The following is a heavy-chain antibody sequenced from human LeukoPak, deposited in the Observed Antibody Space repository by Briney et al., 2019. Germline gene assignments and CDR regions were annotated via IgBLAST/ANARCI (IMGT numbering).Heavy chain of an antibody. J-gene: IGHJ6*03. Sequence: PSETLSLTCTVSGDSLSPYYWGWIRQPPGKGLEWLGYISYSGSTNYNPSLKSRVTFSVATSKNQFFLDLSSVTAADTAVYYCATRYGDYGYYYYYMDVWGKGTTVTVSS. CDR3: ATRYGDYGYYYYYMDV. V-gene: IGHV4-59*12. D-gene: IGHD4-17*01. CDR1: GDSLSPYY. CDR2: ISYSGST.